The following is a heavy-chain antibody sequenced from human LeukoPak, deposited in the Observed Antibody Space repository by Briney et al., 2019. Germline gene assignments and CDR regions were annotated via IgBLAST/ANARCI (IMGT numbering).Heavy chain of an antibody. CDR2: IYYSGST. CDR3: ARQISGYTYGPYYFDY. D-gene: IGHD5-18*01. V-gene: IGHV4-59*08. J-gene: IGHJ4*02. CDR1: GGSISSYY. Sequence: PSETLSLTCSVSGGSISSYYWSWIREPPGKGLEWIGHIYYSGSTKYNPSLKSRVTISVDTSKNQFSLKLSSVTAADTAVYYCARQISGYTYGPYYFDYWGQGTLVTVPS.